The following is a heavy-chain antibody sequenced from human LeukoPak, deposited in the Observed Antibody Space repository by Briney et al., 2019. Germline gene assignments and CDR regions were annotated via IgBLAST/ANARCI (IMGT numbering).Heavy chain of an antibody. Sequence: SETLSLTCTVSGYSISSGYYWGWIRPPPGKGLAWIGSIYHSGSTYYNPSLKRRVTISVDTSKNQFSLKLSSVTAADTAVYYCAKGREQQLAFDYWGQGTLVTVSS. CDR1: GYSISSGYY. J-gene: IGHJ4*02. V-gene: IGHV4-38-2*02. CDR3: AKGREQQLAFDY. CDR2: IYHSGST. D-gene: IGHD6-13*01.